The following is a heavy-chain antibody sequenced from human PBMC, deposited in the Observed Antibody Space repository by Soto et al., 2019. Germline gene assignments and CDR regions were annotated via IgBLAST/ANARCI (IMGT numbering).Heavy chain of an antibody. J-gene: IGHJ6*02. CDR1: GFTFSSYS. Sequence: PGGSLRLSCAASGFTFSSYSMNWVRQAPGKGLEWVSSISSSSSYIYYADSVKGRFTISRDNAKNSLYLQMNSLRAEDTAVYYCARDIVVVVAATNRAYYYGMDVWCQGTTVTVSS. V-gene: IGHV3-21*01. CDR2: ISSSSSYI. CDR3: ARDIVVVVAATNRAYYYGMDV. D-gene: IGHD2-15*01.